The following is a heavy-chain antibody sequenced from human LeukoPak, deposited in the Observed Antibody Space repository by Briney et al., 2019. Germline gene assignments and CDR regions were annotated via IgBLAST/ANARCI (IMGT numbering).Heavy chain of an antibody. V-gene: IGHV1-69*06. J-gene: IGHJ3*02. CDR2: IIPIFGTA. CDR3: ARDGAAAGTDAFDI. CDR1: GGAFSSYA. D-gene: IGHD6-13*01. Sequence: SVKVSCKASGGAFSSYAISWVRQAPGQGLEWMGGIIPIFGTANYAQKFQGRVTITADKSTSTAYMELSSLRSEDTAVYYCARDGAAAGTDAFDIWGQGTMVTVSS.